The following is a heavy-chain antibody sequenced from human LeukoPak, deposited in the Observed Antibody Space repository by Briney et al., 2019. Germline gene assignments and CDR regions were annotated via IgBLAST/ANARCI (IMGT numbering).Heavy chain of an antibody. CDR3: ARPYSVAGLYYFDY. CDR2: IDHSGST. J-gene: IGHJ4*02. V-gene: IGHV4-34*01. CDR1: GGSISGSY. D-gene: IGHD6-19*01. Sequence: SETLSLTCTVSGGSISGSYWSWIRQPPGKGLEWIGEIDHSGSTNYNPSLKSRVTISVDTSKNQFSLKLSSVTAADTAVYYCARPYSVAGLYYFDYWCQGTLVTVSS.